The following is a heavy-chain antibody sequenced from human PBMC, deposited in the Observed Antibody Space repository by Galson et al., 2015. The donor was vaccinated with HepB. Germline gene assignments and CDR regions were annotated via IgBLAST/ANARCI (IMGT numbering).Heavy chain of an antibody. CDR3: ARNVVIRAVRGVDGMDV. V-gene: IGHV4-59*01. CDR1: GGSISSYY. D-gene: IGHD2-21*01. Sequence: ETLSLTCTVSGGSISSYYWSWIRQPPGKGLEWIGYIYYSGSTNYNPSLKSRVTISVDTSKNQFSLKLSSVTAADTAVYYCARNVVIRAVRGVDGMDVWGQGTTVTVSS. J-gene: IGHJ6*02. CDR2: IYYSGST.